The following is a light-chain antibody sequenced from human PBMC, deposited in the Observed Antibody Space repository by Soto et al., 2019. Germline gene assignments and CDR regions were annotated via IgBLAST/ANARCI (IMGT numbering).Light chain of an antibody. CDR1: QTVVGDS. V-gene: IGKV3D-20*01. J-gene: IGKJ2*01. CDR3: QQYGSPPYT. Sequence: EIVLTQSPVTLSLSPGEIATLSCGASQTVVGDSVAWYQQRPGLAPRLVSHDASNRPTGIPDRFSCSRSGVDFTLTLSSLEPEDFAVYYCQQYGSPPYTFGQGTKLEIK. CDR2: DAS.